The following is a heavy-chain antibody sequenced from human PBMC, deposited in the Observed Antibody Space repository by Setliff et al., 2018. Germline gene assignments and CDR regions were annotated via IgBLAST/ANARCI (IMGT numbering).Heavy chain of an antibody. J-gene: IGHJ6*04. CDR2: IYYSGST. Sequence: SETLSLTCTVSGGSISSGGYYWSWIRQHPGKGLEWIGYIYYSGSTYYNPSLKSRVTISVDTSKNQFSLKLSSVTAADTAVYYCAREVGYYDSSGYPDVWGKGTRSPSPQ. CDR3: AREVGYYDSSGYPDV. V-gene: IGHV4-31*03. CDR1: GGSISSGGYY. D-gene: IGHD3-22*01.